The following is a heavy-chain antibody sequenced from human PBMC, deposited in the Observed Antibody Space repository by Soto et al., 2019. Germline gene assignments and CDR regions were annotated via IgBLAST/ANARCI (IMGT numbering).Heavy chain of an antibody. V-gene: IGHV4-39*01. CDR3: ARQSNYVDYYYYYMDV. CDR2: NFYNSRNT. J-gene: IGHJ6*03. D-gene: IGHD4-4*01. CDR1: GGSISSSSHY. Sequence: ETLSLTCTVSGGSISSSSHYWGWIRQPPGKELEWIASNFYNSRNTHYNPSLNSRVTISVDTSKNQFSLKLSSVTAADTAVYYCARQSNYVDYYYYYMDVWGKGTTVTVSS.